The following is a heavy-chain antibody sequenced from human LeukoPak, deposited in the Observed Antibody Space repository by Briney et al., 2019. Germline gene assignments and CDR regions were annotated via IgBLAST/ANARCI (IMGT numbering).Heavy chain of an antibody. V-gene: IGHV3-74*01. Sequence: GGSLRLSCAASGFTFSSFWMHWVRQVPGKGLVWVSGLNSDGSTTGYADSVRGRFTISRDNAKSTLYLQMNSLRAEDTAVYYCAKGDLPLVYGGAFEYWGQGTLVTVSS. D-gene: IGHD2-2*02. J-gene: IGHJ4*02. CDR1: GFTFSSFW. CDR2: LNSDGSTT. CDR3: AKGDLPLVYGGAFEY.